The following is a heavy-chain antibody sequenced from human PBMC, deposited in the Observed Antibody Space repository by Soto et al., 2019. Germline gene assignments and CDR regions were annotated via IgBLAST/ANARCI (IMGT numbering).Heavy chain of an antibody. D-gene: IGHD6-13*01. Sequence: QVQLVQSGAEVKKPGASVKVSCKASGYTFTSYGISWVRQAPGQRPEWMGWISAYNGNTNYSQKLQGRVTMTTDTATSTGYMELRSRRSDDTAVYYCAGDWASIGAAGTDGDYWGQGTLVTVSS. CDR1: GYTFTSYG. CDR2: ISAYNGNT. V-gene: IGHV1-18*01. CDR3: AGDWASIGAAGTDGDY. J-gene: IGHJ4*02.